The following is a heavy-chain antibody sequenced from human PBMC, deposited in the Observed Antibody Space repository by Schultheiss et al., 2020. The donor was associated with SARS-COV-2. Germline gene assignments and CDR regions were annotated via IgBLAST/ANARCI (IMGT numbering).Heavy chain of an antibody. CDR1: RFTFSSYG. CDR3: ARAKSLLWFGEADEFDY. Sequence: GGSLRLSCAASRFTFSSYGMHWVRQAPGKGLEWVAVIWYDGSNKYYADSVKGRFTISRDNSKNTLYLQMGSLRAEDMAVYYCARAKSLLWFGEADEFDYWGQGTLVTVSS. V-gene: IGHV3-33*01. CDR2: IWYDGSNK. J-gene: IGHJ4*02. D-gene: IGHD3-10*01.